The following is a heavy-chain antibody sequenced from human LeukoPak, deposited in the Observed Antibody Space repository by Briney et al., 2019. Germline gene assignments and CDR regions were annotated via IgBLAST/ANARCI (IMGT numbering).Heavy chain of an antibody. V-gene: IGHV3-7*01. CDR1: GFIFSNYW. J-gene: IGHJ4*02. CDR3: ARDSAKGGSKGAIGATDY. D-gene: IGHD1-26*01. Sequence: GGTLRLSCAASGFIFSNYWMSWVRQAPGKGLEWVANIKEDGSAKHNVDSVKGRFTISRDNAKNSLYLQRNSLRAEDTDVYYCARDSAKGGSKGAIGATDYWGQGTLVTVSS. CDR2: IKEDGSAK.